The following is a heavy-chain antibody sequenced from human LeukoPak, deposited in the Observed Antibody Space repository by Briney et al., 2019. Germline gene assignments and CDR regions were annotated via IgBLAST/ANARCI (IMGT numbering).Heavy chain of an antibody. CDR3: VRSNYYDSSGYFDY. V-gene: IGHV1-2*02. CDR1: GYTFTGYY. J-gene: IGHJ4*02. Sequence: ASVKVSCKASGYTFTGYYMHWVRQAPGQGLEWMGWINPNSGGTNYAQKFQGRVTMTRDTSISTAYMELSRLRSDDTAVYYCVRSNYYDSSGYFDYWGQGTLVTVSS. D-gene: IGHD3-22*01. CDR2: INPNSGGT.